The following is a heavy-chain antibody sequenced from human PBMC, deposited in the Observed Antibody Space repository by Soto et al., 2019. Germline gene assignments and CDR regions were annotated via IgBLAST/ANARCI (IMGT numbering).Heavy chain of an antibody. CDR2: IKSKTDGGTT. CDR1: GFTFSNAW. D-gene: IGHD3-10*01. Sequence: GSLRLSCAASGFTFSNAWMSWVRQAPGKGLEWVGRIKSKTDGGTTDYAAPVKGRFTISRDDSKNTLYLQMNSLKTEDTAVYYCTTAPNYYYGSGSYVPDYWGQGTLVTVSS. J-gene: IGHJ4*02. CDR3: TTAPNYYYGSGSYVPDY. V-gene: IGHV3-15*01.